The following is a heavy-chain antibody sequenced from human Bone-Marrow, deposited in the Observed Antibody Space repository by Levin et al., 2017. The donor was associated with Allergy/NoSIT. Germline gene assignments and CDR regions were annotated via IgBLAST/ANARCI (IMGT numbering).Heavy chain of an antibody. Sequence: SQTLSLTCPVSGGSISSYYWSWIRQPPGKGLEWIGYIYYTGSTEYTLSLMSRVTISIDTSKNQFSLKLSSVTAADTAVYYCARGDSWAFDYWGQGTLVTVSS. J-gene: IGHJ4*02. V-gene: IGHV4-59*01. CDR3: ARGDSWAFDY. D-gene: IGHD2-15*01. CDR2: IYYTGST. CDR1: GGSISSYY.